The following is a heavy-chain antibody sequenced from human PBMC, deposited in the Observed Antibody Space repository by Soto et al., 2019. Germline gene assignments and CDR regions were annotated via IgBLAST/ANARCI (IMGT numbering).Heavy chain of an antibody. CDR3: ARVPIEGYSYDNINFYRDFDY. Sequence: GSLRLSCVASGFTFSTYCMSWVRQAPGKGLEWVANIKRDGSEKNYVDSVKGRFTIYRDNAKDSLFLQMNSLRAEDTAVYYCARVPIEGYSYDNINFYRDFDYWGQGILVTVSS. CDR2: IKRDGSEK. V-gene: IGHV3-7*03. CDR1: GFTFSTYC. J-gene: IGHJ4*01. D-gene: IGHD3-22*01.